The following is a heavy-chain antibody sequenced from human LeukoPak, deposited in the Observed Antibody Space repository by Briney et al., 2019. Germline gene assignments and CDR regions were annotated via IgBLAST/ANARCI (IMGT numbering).Heavy chain of an antibody. Sequence: GASVKVSCKVSGYTLTELSMHWVRRAPGKGLEWMGGFDPEDGETIYAQKFQGRVTMTEDTSTDTAYMELSSLRSEDTAVYYCARDNSVGDSAWWFDPWGQGTLVTVSS. CDR3: ARDNSVGDSAWWFDP. CDR2: FDPEDGET. J-gene: IGHJ5*02. V-gene: IGHV1-24*01. CDR1: GYTLTELS. D-gene: IGHD5-12*01.